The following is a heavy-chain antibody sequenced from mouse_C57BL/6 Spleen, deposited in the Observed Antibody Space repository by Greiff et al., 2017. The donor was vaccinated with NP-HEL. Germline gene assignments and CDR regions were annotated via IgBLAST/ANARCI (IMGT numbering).Heavy chain of an antibody. D-gene: IGHD1-1*01. J-gene: IGHJ1*03. CDR2: ISSGGDYI. V-gene: IGHV5-9-1*02. Sequence: EVQGVESGEGLVKPGGSLKLSCAASGFTFSSYAMSWVRQTPEKRLEWVAYISSGGDYIYYADTVKGRFTISRDNARNTLYLQMSSLKSEDTAMYYCTRDRDYGSSDWYFDVWGTGTTVTVSS. CDR1: GFTFSSYA. CDR3: TRDRDYGSSDWYFDV.